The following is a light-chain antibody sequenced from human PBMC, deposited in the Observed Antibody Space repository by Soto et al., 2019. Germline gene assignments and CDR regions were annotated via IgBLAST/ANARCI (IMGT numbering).Light chain of an antibody. V-gene: IGLV1-51*02. CDR2: EDN. CDR3: GTWDGSLTAAV. J-gene: IGLJ3*02. CDR1: SSNIGSYY. Sequence: QSVLTQPPSVSAAPGQKITISCSGNSSNIGSYYVSWHQQLPGTAHKLLIAEDNKRPSGITARFSGSKSGTSATLGITGLQTGDEADYYCGTWDGSLTAAVFGGGTKLTVL.